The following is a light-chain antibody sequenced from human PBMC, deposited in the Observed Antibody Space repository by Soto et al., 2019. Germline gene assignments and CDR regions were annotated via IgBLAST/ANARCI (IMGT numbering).Light chain of an antibody. V-gene: IGKV1-5*01. CDR2: DAS. CDR3: QQYTNTNNPWM. Sequence: DIRVTQSPPTLSASVGDRVTITCRASQTITTWMAWYQQKPGKAPKLLVYDASTLQSSVATRFSGSGSGTEFTLIISGLQPEDSATYYCQQYTNTNNPWMFGQGTKVEI. J-gene: IGKJ1*01. CDR1: QTITTW.